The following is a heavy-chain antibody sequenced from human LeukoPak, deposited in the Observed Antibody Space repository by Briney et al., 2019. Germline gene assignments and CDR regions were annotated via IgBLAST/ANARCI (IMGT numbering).Heavy chain of an antibody. CDR2: IIPIFGRA. Sequence: SVKVSCKASGGTFSSYAISWARQAPGQGLEWMGRIIPIFGRANYAQKFQGRVTITTGESTSTAYMELSSLRSEDTAVYYCARDRPFPYYYDSSGYYSPAPYYYYYMDVWGKGTTVTVSS. J-gene: IGHJ6*03. CDR3: ARDRPFPYYYDSSGYYSPAPYYYYYMDV. CDR1: GGTFSSYA. D-gene: IGHD3-22*01. V-gene: IGHV1-69*05.